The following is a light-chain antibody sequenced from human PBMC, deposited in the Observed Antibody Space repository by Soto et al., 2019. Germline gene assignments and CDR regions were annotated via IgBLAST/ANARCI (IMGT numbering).Light chain of an antibody. CDR3: QQFDSSVT. V-gene: IGKV3-20*01. J-gene: IGKJ1*01. CDR2: GAS. Sequence: EIVLTQSPGSLSLSPGERATLSCRASQSVSSTFFAWYQQRPGQAPRLLMYGASSRATGIPERFSGSGSRTDFTLTISRLEPEDFAVYYCQQFDSSVTFGQGTKVEIK. CDR1: QSVSSTF.